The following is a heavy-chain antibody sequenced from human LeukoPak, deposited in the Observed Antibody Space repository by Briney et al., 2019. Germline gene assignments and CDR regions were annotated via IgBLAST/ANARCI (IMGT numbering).Heavy chain of an antibody. CDR1: GYTFTGYY. CDR3: ARQADNNWFDS. Sequence: GASVKVSCKASGYTFTGYYMHWVRQAPGQGLEWMGWINPNSGSTKYAQKFQGRVTMTRDTPISTAYMELSRLRSDDSAVFYCARQADNNWFDSWGQGTLVTVSS. V-gene: IGHV1-2*02. J-gene: IGHJ5*01. CDR2: INPNSGST. D-gene: IGHD2-15*01.